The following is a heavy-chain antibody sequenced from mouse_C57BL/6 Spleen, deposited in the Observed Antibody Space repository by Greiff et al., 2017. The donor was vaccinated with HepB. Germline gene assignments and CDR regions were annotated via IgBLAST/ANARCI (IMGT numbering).Heavy chain of an antibody. CDR3: ARRWDFDY. Sequence: EVQLVESGGGLVKPGGSLKLSCAASGFTFSSYTMSWVRQTPEKRLEWVATISGGGGNTYYPDSVKGRFTISRDNAKNTLYLQMSSLRSEDTALYYCARRWDFDYWGQGTTLTVSS. CDR1: GFTFSSYT. D-gene: IGHD4-1*01. CDR2: ISGGGGNT. V-gene: IGHV5-9*01. J-gene: IGHJ2*01.